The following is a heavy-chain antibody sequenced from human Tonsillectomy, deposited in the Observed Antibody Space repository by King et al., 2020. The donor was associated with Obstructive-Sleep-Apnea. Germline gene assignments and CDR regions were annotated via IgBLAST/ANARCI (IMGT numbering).Heavy chain of an antibody. J-gene: IGHJ4*02. CDR3: ARLLSPNYFDY. CDR2: IYPGDSDT. CDR1: GYSFTTYW. V-gene: IGHV5-51*01. Sequence: QLVQSGAEGKKTGESLKISCKGSGYSFTTYWIGGLRQMPGKGLEWRGHIYPGDSDTRYSPSFQGQVTISADTSISTAFLQWSSLKASDTARDYCARLLSPNYFDYWGQGTLVTVSS.